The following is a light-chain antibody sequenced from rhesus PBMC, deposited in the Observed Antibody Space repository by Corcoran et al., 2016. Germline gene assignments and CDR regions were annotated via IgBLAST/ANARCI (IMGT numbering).Light chain of an antibody. CDR2: YAS. CDR3: QQHNSYPLT. CDR1: QGISNY. Sequence: DIQMTQSPSSLSASVGDTVTITCRASQGISNYLAWYQQKPGKDPKPLILYASNLESGVPSRFSGSGSWTDLTLTISSLQPEDFAISYSQQHNSYPLTFGGGTKVEIK. J-gene: IGKJ4*01. V-gene: IGKV1S14*01.